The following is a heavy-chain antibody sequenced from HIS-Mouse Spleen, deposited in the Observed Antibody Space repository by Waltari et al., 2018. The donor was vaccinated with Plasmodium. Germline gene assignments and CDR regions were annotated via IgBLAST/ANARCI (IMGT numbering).Heavy chain of an antibody. D-gene: IGHD6-13*01. CDR1: GFTFSSYW. V-gene: IGHV3-74*01. CDR2: SNSDGNST. CDR3: ARTIAAAGTGDAFDM. Sequence: EVQLVESGGGLVQPGGSLRLYCAASGFTFSSYWMHWVRQSPGMGLVWVSRSNSDGNSTRYADSVKGRFTISRDNAKNPLYLQMNSLRAEDTAVYYCARTIAAAGTGDAFDMWGQGTMVTVSS. J-gene: IGHJ3*02.